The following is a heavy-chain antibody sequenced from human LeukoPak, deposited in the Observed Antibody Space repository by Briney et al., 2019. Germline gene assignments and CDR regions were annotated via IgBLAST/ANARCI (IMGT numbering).Heavy chain of an antibody. CDR2: ISSNGGST. J-gene: IGHJ6*03. Sequence: PGGSLRLSCAASGFTFSSYAMHWVRQAPGKGLEYVSAISSNGGSTYYANSVKGRFTISRDNSKNTLYLQMGSLRAEDMAVYYCARGATTIVVLPAADYYYYYYMDVWGKGTTVTISS. CDR1: GFTFSSYA. V-gene: IGHV3-64*01. D-gene: IGHD2-2*01. CDR3: ARGATTIVVLPAADYYYYYYMDV.